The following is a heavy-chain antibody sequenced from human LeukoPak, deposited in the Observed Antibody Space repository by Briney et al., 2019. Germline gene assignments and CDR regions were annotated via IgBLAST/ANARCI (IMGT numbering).Heavy chain of an antibody. Sequence: GGFLRLSCAGSGFGFSAYWMTWVRLAPGKGLEWVASIKKGGSEKHFVDSLKGRFTISRDNARNSLFLQMNSLRADDTAVYYCARARSNTNGPHYFDYWGQGTLVTVSS. CDR3: ARARSNTNGPHYFDY. J-gene: IGHJ4*02. V-gene: IGHV3-7*01. CDR1: GFGFSAYW. D-gene: IGHD4-11*01. CDR2: IKKGGSEK.